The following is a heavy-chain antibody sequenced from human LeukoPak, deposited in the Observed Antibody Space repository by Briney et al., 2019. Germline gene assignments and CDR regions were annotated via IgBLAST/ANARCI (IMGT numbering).Heavy chain of an antibody. CDR1: GFTFSSYA. CDR2: ISGSGGST. V-gene: IGHV3-23*01. J-gene: IGHJ5*02. Sequence: GGSLRLSCAASGFTFSSYAMSWVRQAPGKGREWVSAISGSGGSTYYADSVKGRFTISRDNSKNTLYLQMNSLRAEDTAVYYCAKWYKVVPAANWFDPWGQGTLVTVSS. CDR3: AKWYKVVPAANWFDP. D-gene: IGHD2-2*01.